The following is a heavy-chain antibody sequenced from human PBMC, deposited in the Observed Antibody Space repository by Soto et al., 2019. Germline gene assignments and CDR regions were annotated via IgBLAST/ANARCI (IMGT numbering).Heavy chain of an antibody. CDR3: ARKERLYDY. CDR1: GFPFSSYW. V-gene: IGHV3-7*01. J-gene: IGHJ4*02. D-gene: IGHD1-1*01. CDR2: IKQDGSEK. Sequence: GGSLRLSCAASGFPFSSYWMSWVRQAPGKGLEWVANIKQDGSEKYYVDSVKGRFTISRDNAKNSLYLQMNSLRAEDTAVYYCARKERLYDYWGQGTLVTVSS.